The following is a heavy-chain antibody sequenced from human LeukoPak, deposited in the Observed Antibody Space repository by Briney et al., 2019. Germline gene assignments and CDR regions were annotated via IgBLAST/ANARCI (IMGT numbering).Heavy chain of an antibody. J-gene: IGHJ4*02. Sequence: PGGSLRLSCATSGFTFSSYAMSWVRQAPGKGLEWVSTISGSGGSTYYADSVKGRFTISRDNPKNTLYLQMNSLRAEDTAVYYCAKVPGAPYYFDYWGQGTLVTVSS. CDR3: AKVPGAPYYFDY. CDR1: GFTFSSYA. CDR2: ISGSGGST. D-gene: IGHD1-26*01. V-gene: IGHV3-23*01.